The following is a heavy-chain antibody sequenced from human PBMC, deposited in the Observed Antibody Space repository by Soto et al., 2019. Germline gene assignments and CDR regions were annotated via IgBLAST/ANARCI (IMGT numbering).Heavy chain of an antibody. Sequence: SETLSLTCAVYGGSFSGYYWSWIRQPPGKGLEWIGEINHSGSTNYNPSLKSRVTISVDTSKNQFSLKLSSVTAADTAVYYCATFRGYNWNNYYYYGMDVWGQGTTVTVSS. D-gene: IGHD1-20*01. CDR3: ATFRGYNWNNYYYYGMDV. V-gene: IGHV4-34*01. J-gene: IGHJ6*02. CDR1: GGSFSGYY. CDR2: INHSGST.